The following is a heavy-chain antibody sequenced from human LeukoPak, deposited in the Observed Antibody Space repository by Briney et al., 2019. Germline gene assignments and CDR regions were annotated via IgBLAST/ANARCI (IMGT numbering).Heavy chain of an antibody. J-gene: IGHJ4*02. CDR1: GDSITTYY. CDR2: IYYSGVT. D-gene: IGHD2/OR15-2a*01. CDR3: VRDRYCNGDTCSIGYFDI. V-gene: IGHV4-59*12. Sequence: RSETLSLTCTVSGDSITTYYWSWIRQPPGMGLEYIGYIYYSGVTNYQPFLKSRVTMSLDTSKNQFSLNLISVTAADTAVYYCVRDRYCNGDTCSIGYFDIWGQGALVTVSS.